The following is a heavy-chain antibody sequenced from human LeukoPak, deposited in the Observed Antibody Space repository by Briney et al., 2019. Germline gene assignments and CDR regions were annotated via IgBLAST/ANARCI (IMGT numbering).Heavy chain of an antibody. CDR3: ARDTAGSGSYYNVNWFDP. CDR1: GFPFSAYS. J-gene: IGHJ5*02. CDR2: IGISSGNT. D-gene: IGHD3-10*01. Sequence: GGSLRLSCAASGFPFSAYSMNWVRQAPGKGLEWISYIGISSGNTKYADSVKGRFTISRDNAKNSLYLQMNSLRAEDTAVYYCARDTAGSGSYYNVNWFDPWGQGTLVTVSS. V-gene: IGHV3-11*05.